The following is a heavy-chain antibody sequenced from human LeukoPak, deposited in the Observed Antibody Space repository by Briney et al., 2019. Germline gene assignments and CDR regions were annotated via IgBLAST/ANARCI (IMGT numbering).Heavy chain of an antibody. Sequence: SETLSLTCTVSGGSISSDYWSWIRQPPGRGLEWIGYIYYRGSTNYNSSLKSRVTISLDTSKNQVSLELSSVTAADTAVYYCARGITMFGVVSHFDYWGQGTLVTVSS. CDR1: GGSISSDY. CDR3: ARGITMFGVVSHFDY. D-gene: IGHD3-3*01. V-gene: IGHV4-59*01. CDR2: IYYRGST. J-gene: IGHJ4*02.